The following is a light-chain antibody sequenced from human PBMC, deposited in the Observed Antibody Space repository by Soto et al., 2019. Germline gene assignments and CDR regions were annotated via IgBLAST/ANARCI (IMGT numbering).Light chain of an antibody. Sequence: DIQMTQSPASLPASIGDTVSITCRASQGIRNDLSWFQQQPGKAPKRLIYAASSLQRGVPSRFSGSGSGTQFTLTISSLQPEDFGTYYCLQHNSHSWTFGQGTKV. CDR2: AAS. CDR3: LQHNSHSWT. V-gene: IGKV1-17*01. J-gene: IGKJ1*01. CDR1: QGIRND.